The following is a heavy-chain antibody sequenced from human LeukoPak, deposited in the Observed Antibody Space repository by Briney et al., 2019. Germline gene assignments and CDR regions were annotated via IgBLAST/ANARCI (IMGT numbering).Heavy chain of an antibody. CDR3: ARVGGTNYYYYGMDV. D-gene: IGHD1-1*01. V-gene: IGHV4-39*07. CDR1: GGSISDNNYY. J-gene: IGHJ6*02. Sequence: SETLSLTCSVSGGSISDNNYYWGWIRQPPGRGLEWIGNIYYRGNTFYSPSLKSRVTVSVDTSKNQFSLKLSSVTAADTAVYYCARVGGTNYYYYGMDVWGQGTTVTVSS. CDR2: IYYRGNT.